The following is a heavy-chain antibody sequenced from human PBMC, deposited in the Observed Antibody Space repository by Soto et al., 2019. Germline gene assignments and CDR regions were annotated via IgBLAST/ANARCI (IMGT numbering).Heavy chain of an antibody. J-gene: IGHJ5*02. CDR3: ARAGRYIVVVPASMRSFDP. V-gene: IGHV1-18*01. D-gene: IGHD2-2*01. CDR2: ISAYNFNT. CDR1: GYTFTISG. Sequence: VQLVQSGAEVKKPGASVKVSCKASGYTFTISGISWVRQAPGQVLEWMGWISAYNFNTNYAQKLQGRVTMTTDTYTSTAYMELRSLRSDDTAGYYCARAGRYIVVVPASMRSFDPWGQGTLVHVSS.